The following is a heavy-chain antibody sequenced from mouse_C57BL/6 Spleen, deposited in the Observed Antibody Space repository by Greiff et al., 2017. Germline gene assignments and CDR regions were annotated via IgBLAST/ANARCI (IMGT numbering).Heavy chain of an antibody. Sequence: VQLQQPGAELVRPGSSVKLSCKASGYTFTSYWMDWVKQRPGQGLEWIGNIYPSDSETHYNQKFKDKATLTVDKSSSTAYMQLSSLTSEDAAVYYCARPMIRNYAMDYWGQGTSVTVSS. CDR2: IYPSDSET. V-gene: IGHV1-61*01. J-gene: IGHJ4*01. CDR3: ARPMIRNYAMDY. D-gene: IGHD2-4*01. CDR1: GYTFTSYW.